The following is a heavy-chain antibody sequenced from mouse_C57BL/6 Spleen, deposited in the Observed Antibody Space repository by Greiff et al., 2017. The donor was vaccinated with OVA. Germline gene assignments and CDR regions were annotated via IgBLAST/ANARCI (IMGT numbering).Heavy chain of an antibody. Sequence: QVQLKQPGAELVKPGASVKLSCKASGYTFTSYWMQWVKQRPGQGLEWIGEIDPSDSYTNYNQKFKGKATLTVDTSSSTAYMQLSSLTSEDSAVYYCARGPYSNYDYYAMDYWGQGTSGTVSS. J-gene: IGHJ4*01. CDR1: GYTFTSYW. CDR3: ARGPYSNYDYYAMDY. CDR2: IDPSDSYT. D-gene: IGHD2-5*01. V-gene: IGHV1-50*01.